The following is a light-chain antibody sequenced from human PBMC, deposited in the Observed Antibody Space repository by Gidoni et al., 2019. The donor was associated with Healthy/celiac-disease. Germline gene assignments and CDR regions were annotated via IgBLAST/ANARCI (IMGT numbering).Light chain of an antibody. CDR3: QQSNSTLGFT. V-gene: IGKV1-39*01. J-gene: IGKJ3*01. CDR1: QSISSY. Sequence: DIQMTQSPSSLSASVGDRVTITCRASQSISSYLNWYQQKPGKAPKLLIYAASSLQSGVPARFSGSGSGTDFTLTISSLQPEDFATYYCQQSNSTLGFTFXPXTKVDIK. CDR2: AAS.